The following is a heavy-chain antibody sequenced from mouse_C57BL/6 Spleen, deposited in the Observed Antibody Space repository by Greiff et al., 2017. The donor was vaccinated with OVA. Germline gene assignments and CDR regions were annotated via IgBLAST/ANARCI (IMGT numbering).Heavy chain of an antibody. J-gene: IGHJ4*01. CDR1: GYSITSGYY. CDR2: ISYDGSN. V-gene: IGHV3-6*01. Sequence: EVHLVESGPGLVKPSQSLSLTCSVTGYSITSGYYWNWIRQFPGNKLEWMGYISYDGSNNYNPSLKNRISITRDTSKNQFFLKLNSVTTEDTATYYCASTLGREDAMDYWGQGTSVTVSS. D-gene: IGHD4-1*01. CDR3: ASTLGREDAMDY.